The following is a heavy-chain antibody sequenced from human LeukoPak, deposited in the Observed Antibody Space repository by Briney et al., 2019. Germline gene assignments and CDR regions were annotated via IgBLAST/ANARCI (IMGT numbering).Heavy chain of an antibody. V-gene: IGHV4-59*01. CDR1: GGSISSYY. CDR2: IYYSGST. J-gene: IGHJ3*02. CDR3: ARDVDSSGWYDAFDI. Sequence: SETLSLTCTVSGGSISSYYWSWIRQPPGKGLEWIGYIYYSGSTNYNPSLKSRVTISVDTSKNQFSLKLSSLTAADTAVYYCARDVDSSGWYDAFDIWGQGTMVTVSS. D-gene: IGHD6-19*01.